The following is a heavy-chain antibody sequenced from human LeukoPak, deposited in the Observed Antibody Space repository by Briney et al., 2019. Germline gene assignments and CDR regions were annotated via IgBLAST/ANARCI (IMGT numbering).Heavy chain of an antibody. CDR1: GFTFSNYG. CDR3: ASGRYCSGGSCYWGSDY. J-gene: IGHJ4*02. D-gene: IGHD2-15*01. Sequence: GGSLRLSCAASGFTFSNYGINWVRQAPGKGLEWVSYISSSSSYIYYADSVKGRFTISRDNAENSLYLQMNSLRDEDTAVYCCASGRYCSGGSCYWGSDYWGQGTLVTVSS. V-gene: IGHV3-48*02. CDR2: ISSSSSYI.